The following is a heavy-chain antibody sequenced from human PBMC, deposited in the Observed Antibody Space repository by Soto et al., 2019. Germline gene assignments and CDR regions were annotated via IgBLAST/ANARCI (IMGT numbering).Heavy chain of an antibody. Sequence: QVQLVESGGGVVQPGRSLRLSCVASGFTFSSYGMHWVRQAPGKGLEWVAVISYDGSNKYYADSVKGRFTISRDNSKNTLYLQMNSLRAEDTAVYYCAKDRRGYSYGYYYYGMDVWGQGTTVTVSS. CDR2: ISYDGSNK. CDR3: AKDRRGYSYGYYYYGMDV. CDR1: GFTFSSYG. V-gene: IGHV3-30*18. D-gene: IGHD5-18*01. J-gene: IGHJ6*02.